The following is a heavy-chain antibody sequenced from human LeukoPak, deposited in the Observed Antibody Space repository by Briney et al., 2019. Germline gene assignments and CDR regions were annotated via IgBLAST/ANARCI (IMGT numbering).Heavy chain of an antibody. CDR3: ARDRVARNYDYVWGSYRYTDY. CDR1: GFTFSSYG. V-gene: IGHV3-30*02. Sequence: GGSLRLSCAASGFTFSSYGMHWVRQAPGKGLEWVAFIRYDGSNKYYADSVEGRFTISRDNSKNTLYLQMNSLRAEDTAVYYCARDRVARNYDYVWGSYRYTDYWGQGTLVTVSS. J-gene: IGHJ4*02. CDR2: IRYDGSNK. D-gene: IGHD3-16*02.